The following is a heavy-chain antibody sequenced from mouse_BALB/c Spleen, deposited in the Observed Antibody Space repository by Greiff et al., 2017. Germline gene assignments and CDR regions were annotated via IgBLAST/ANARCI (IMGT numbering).Heavy chain of an antibody. D-gene: IGHD1-1*01. V-gene: IGHV2-2*02. Sequence: QVQLQQSGPGLVQPSQSLSITCTVSGFSLTSYGVHWVRQSPGKGLEWLGVIWSGGSTDYNAAFISRLSISKDNSKSQVFFKMNSLQANDTAIYYCARNIYYGSSYGRYWYFDVWGAGTTVTVSS. J-gene: IGHJ1*01. CDR3: ARNIYYGSSYGRYWYFDV. CDR1: GFSLTSYG. CDR2: IWSGGST.